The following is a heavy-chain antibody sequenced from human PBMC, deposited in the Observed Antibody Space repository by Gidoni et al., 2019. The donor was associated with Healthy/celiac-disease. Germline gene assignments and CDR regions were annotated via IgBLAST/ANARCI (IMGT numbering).Heavy chain of an antibody. D-gene: IGHD3-9*01. J-gene: IGHJ4*02. Sequence: VQLVQSGAEVKKPGSSVTVSCKASGGTFSSYAISWVRQAPGQGLEWMGGIIPIFGTANYAQKFQGRVKITADKSTSTAYMELSSLRSEDTAVYYCARRGVLRYFDWLDWGQGTLVTVSS. CDR3: ARRGVLRYFDWLD. CDR1: GGTFSSYA. V-gene: IGHV1-69*06. CDR2: IIPIFGTA.